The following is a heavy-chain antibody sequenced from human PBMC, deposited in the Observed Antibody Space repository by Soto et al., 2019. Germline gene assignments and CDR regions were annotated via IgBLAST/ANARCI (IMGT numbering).Heavy chain of an antibody. CDR3: ASPIGARQWIDC. D-gene: IGHD1-26*01. V-gene: IGHV1-69*13. Sequence: SVKVSCKASGGTFSNYDISWVRQAPGQGLEWMGGINPICGKANYAQKFQGRVTITADESRSTDYIELNRLTSDDTAVYYCASPIGARQWIDCWGQGTMVTVSS. CDR2: INPICGKA. J-gene: IGHJ4*02. CDR1: GGTFSNYD.